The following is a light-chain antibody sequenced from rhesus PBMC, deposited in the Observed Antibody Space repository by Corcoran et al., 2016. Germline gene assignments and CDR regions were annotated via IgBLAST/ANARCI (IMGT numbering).Light chain of an antibody. CDR1: QSVGSY. CDR2: SAD. CDR3: QQYNDLLPT. Sequence: EIVMTQSPATLSLSPGETATLSCRASQSVGSYLAWYQQKPGQAPKLLVHSADFRAPGIPDRFSGSGSRTDCTLTISSLEPEDFGVYHCQQYNDLLPTFGPGTKLDIK. V-gene: IGKV3-40*03. J-gene: IGKJ3*01.